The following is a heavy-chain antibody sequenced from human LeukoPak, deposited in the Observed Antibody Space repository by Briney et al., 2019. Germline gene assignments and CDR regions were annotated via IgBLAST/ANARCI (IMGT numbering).Heavy chain of an antibody. D-gene: IGHD5-24*01. J-gene: IGHJ5*02. Sequence: GASVRVSCKASGYTFTIYYMHWGRQAPGQGVEWMGIINPSGGSTSYAQKFQGRVTMTRDTSTSTVYMELSSLRSEDTAVYYCSRGPTIRGRWFDPWGQGTLVTVSS. CDR2: INPSGGST. CDR1: GYTFTIYY. V-gene: IGHV1-46*03. CDR3: SRGPTIRGRWFDP.